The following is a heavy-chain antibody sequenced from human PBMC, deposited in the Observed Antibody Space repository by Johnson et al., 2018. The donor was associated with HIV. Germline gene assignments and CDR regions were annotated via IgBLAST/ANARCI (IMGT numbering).Heavy chain of an antibody. D-gene: IGHD4-17*01. V-gene: IGHV3-30-3*01. J-gene: IGHJ3*02. CDR1: GFTFSSYA. CDR3: ARVTSPVTTARYGAFDI. Sequence: QMLLVESGGGVVQPGRSLRLSCAASGFTFSSYAMHWVRQAPGKGLEWVAVISYDGNNKYYADSVKGRFTISRDNSKNTLYLQINSLRAEDTAVYYCARVTSPVTTARYGAFDIWGQGTMVTVSS. CDR2: ISYDGNNK.